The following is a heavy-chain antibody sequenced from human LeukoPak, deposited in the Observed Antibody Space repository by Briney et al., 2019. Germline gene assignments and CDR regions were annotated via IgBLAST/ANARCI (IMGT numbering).Heavy chain of an antibody. D-gene: IGHD6-19*01. CDR1: GGSFSGYY. CDR2: INHSGST. J-gene: IGHJ4*02. Sequence: SETLSLTCAVYGGSFSGYYWSWIRQPPGKGLEWIGEINHSGSTNYNPSLKSRVTISVDTSKNQFSLKLSSVTAADTAVYYCASVPYSSGWYCYFDYWGQGTLVTVSS. CDR3: ASVPYSSGWYCYFDY. V-gene: IGHV4-34*01.